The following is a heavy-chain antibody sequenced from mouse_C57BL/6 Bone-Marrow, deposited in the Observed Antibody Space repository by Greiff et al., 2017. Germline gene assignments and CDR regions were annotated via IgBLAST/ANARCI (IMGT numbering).Heavy chain of an antibody. CDR1: GYTFTSYW. V-gene: IGHV1-72*01. J-gene: IGHJ4*01. CDR3: ARGYSNLYYAMDY. D-gene: IGHD2-5*01. Sequence: QVHVKQPGAELVKPGASVKLSCKASGYTFTSYWMHWVKQRPGRGLEWIGRIDPNSGGTKYNEKFKSKATLTVDKPSSTAYMQISSLTSEDSAVYYCARGYSNLYYAMDYWGQGTSVTVSS. CDR2: IDPNSGGT.